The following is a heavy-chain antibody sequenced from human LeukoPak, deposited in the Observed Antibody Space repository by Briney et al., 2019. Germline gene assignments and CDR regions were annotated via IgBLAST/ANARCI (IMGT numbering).Heavy chain of an antibody. CDR1: GFTFSSYA. CDR3: AKGKAYDNLDWFDP. D-gene: IGHD3-9*01. V-gene: IGHV3-23*01. CDR2: IVGTGTTT. J-gene: IGHJ5*02. Sequence: GGSLRLSCAASGFTFSSYAMTWVRQAPGKGLEWVSSIVGTGTTTFYADSVKGRFTISRDNSKNTLFLQMNSLRVEDMAVYYCAKGKAYDNLDWFDPWGQGTLVTVSS.